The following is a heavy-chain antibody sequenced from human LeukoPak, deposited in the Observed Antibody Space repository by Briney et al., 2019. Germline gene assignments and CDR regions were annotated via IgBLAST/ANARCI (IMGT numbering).Heavy chain of an antibody. V-gene: IGHV4-59*01. CDR2: IYYSGST. Sequence: SETLSLTCTVSGGSISSYCWSWIRQPPGKGLEWIGYIYYSGSTNYNPSLKSRVTISVDTSKNQFSLKLSSVTAADTAVYYCARGPAVPAAKGGGWFDPWGQGTLVTVSS. J-gene: IGHJ5*02. CDR3: ARGPAVPAAKGGGWFDP. CDR1: GGSISSYC. D-gene: IGHD2-2*01.